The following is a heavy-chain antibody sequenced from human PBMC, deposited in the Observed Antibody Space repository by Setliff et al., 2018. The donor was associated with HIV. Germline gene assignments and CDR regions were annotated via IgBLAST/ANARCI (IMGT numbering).Heavy chain of an antibody. CDR3: AIDGLSYNILPRSIAYFHSGMDV. D-gene: IGHD3-9*01. V-gene: IGHV1-18*01. CDR1: GYTISAHG. Sequence: GASVKVSCKASGYTISAHGVSWVRHVPGHGLEWMGWISGDTGDIKYSQMFEGRLTMATETSTNTAYMELSSLRSDDTAVYSCAIDGLSYNILPRSIAYFHSGMDVWGQGTTVTVSS. CDR2: ISGDTGDI. J-gene: IGHJ6*02.